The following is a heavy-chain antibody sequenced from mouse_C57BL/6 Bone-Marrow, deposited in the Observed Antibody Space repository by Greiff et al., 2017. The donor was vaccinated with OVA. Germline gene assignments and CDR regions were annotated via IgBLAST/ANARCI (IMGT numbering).Heavy chain of an antibody. Sequence: EVQLQQSGAELVKPGASVKLSCTASGFNIKDYYMHWVKQRTEQGLEWIGRIDPADGATKYAPKFQGKATITADTSSNTSYLPLSSLTSEDTAVDYCARKARATAMDYWGQGTSVTVSS. D-gene: IGHD3-1*01. CDR2: IDPADGAT. CDR3: ARKARATAMDY. CDR1: GFNIKDYY. J-gene: IGHJ4*01. V-gene: IGHV14-2*01.